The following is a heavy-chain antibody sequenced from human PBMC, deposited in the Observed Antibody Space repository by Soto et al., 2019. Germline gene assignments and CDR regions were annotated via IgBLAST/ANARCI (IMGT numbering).Heavy chain of an antibody. CDR1: GGSISSYY. D-gene: IGHD2-2*01. CDR2: IYYSGST. Sequence: PSETLSLTCTVSGGSISSYYWSWIRQPPGKGLEWIGYIYYSGSTNYNPSLKSRVTISVDTSKNQFSLKLSSVTAADTAVYYCARQAIPAAMSGDYSQFDYWGQGTLVTVSS. CDR3: ARQAIPAAMSGDYSQFDY. V-gene: IGHV4-59*08. J-gene: IGHJ4*02.